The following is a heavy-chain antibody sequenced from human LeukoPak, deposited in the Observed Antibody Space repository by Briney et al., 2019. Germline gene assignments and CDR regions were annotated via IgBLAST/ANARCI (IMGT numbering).Heavy chain of an antibody. CDR1: GFTFSSYG. D-gene: IGHD3-9*01. CDR2: ISYDGSNK. J-gene: IGHJ4*02. V-gene: IGHV3-30*18. CDR3: AKDSNYDILTGVDY. Sequence: PGRSLRLSCAASGFTFSSYGMHWVRQAPGKGLEWVAVISYDGSNKYYADSVKGRFTISRGNSKNTLYLQMNSLRAEDTAVYYCAKDSNYDILTGVDYWGQGTLVAVSS.